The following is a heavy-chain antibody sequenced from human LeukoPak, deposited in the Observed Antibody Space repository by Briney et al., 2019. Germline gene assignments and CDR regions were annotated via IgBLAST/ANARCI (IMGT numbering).Heavy chain of an antibody. Sequence: ASVKVSCKASGYTFTSYDINWVRQATGQGLEWMGWMNPNSGNTGYAQKFQGRVTITRNTSISTAYMELSSLRSEDTAVYYCARGGLYSSSWFLAVGYWGQGTLVTVSS. CDR3: ARGGLYSSSWFLAVGY. V-gene: IGHV1-8*03. CDR2: MNPNSGNT. CDR1: GYTFTSYD. J-gene: IGHJ4*02. D-gene: IGHD6-13*01.